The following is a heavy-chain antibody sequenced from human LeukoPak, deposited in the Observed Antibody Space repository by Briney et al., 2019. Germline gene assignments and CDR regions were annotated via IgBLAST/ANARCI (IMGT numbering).Heavy chain of an antibody. D-gene: IGHD3-10*01. CDR2: ISSSGRTI. V-gene: IGHV3-48*03. J-gene: IGHJ5*02. CDR1: GFTFSNYE. CDR3: ARAYYGSGSYKAYFDP. Sequence: GGSLRLSCAASGFTFSNYEMNWVRQAPGKGLEWVSYISSSGRTIYYADSVKGRFTISRDNAKNSLCLQMNSLRAEDTAVYYCARAYYGSGSYKAYFDPWGQGTLVTVSS.